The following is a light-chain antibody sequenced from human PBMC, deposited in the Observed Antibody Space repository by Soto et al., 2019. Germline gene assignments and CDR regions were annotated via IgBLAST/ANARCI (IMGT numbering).Light chain of an antibody. J-gene: IGKJ1*01. Sequence: EIVLTQSPGTLSLSPGERATLSCRASQSVSSSYLAWYQQKPGQAPRLLIYVASSRATGIPDRFSGGGSGTDFTLTISRVEAEDFAVYYCQQYGGSPRTFGQGTKVDIK. V-gene: IGKV3-20*01. CDR1: QSVSSSY. CDR3: QQYGGSPRT. CDR2: VAS.